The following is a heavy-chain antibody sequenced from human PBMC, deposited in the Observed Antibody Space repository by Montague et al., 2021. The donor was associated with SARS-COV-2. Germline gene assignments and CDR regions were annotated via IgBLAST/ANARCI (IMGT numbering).Heavy chain of an antibody. J-gene: IGHJ4*02. CDR3: VRSIEAAGSYDY. Sequence: CAISGDSVSSHSATWNWIRQSPSRGLEWLGRTYYRSMWKSDYARSVKSRIAINPDTSKNQFSLQLSSVTPEDTALYYCVRSIEAAGSYDYWGQGTLVTVSS. CDR1: GDSVSSHSAT. CDR2: TYYRSMWKS. D-gene: IGHD6-13*01. V-gene: IGHV6-1*01.